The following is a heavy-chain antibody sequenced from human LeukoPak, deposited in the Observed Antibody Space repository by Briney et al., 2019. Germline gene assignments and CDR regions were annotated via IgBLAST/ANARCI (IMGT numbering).Heavy chain of an antibody. D-gene: IGHD2-8*01. CDR1: GGSISSYY. CDR3: AKGPQLNNGYHPDY. V-gene: IGHV4-59*01. Sequence: PSETLSLTCTVSGGSISSYYWSWIRQPPGKGLEWIGYIYYSGSTNYNPSLKSRVTISVDTSKNQFSLKLSSVTAADTAVYYCAKGPQLNNGYHPDYWGQGTLVTVSS. CDR2: IYYSGST. J-gene: IGHJ4*02.